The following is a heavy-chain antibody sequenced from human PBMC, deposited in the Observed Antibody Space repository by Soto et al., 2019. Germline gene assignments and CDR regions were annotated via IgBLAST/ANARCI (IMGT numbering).Heavy chain of an antibody. J-gene: IGHJ5*02. Sequence: EVQLLESGGSLVQPGGSLRLSCAASGFSFSTYAMGWVRQAPGKGLEWVSAISGSGSATYYADPVKGRFTISRDNSKDTLYLQMNSLRAGDTAVYYCAKDIKGTGTNVIYGSWGQGSLVTVSS. CDR3: AKDIKGTGTNVIYGS. CDR2: ISGSGSAT. CDR1: GFSFSTYA. D-gene: IGHD1-7*01. V-gene: IGHV3-23*01.